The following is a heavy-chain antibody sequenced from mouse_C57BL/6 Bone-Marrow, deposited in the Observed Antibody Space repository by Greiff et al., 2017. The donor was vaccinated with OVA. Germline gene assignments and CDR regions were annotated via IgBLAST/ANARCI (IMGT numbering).Heavy chain of an antibody. CDR1: GYTFTDYY. D-gene: IGHD1-1*01. Sequence: EVQLQQSGPELVKPGASVKISCKASGYTFTDYYMNWVKQSHGKSLEWIGDINPNNGGTSYNQKFKGKATLTVDKSSSTAYMELRSLTSEDSAVYYCAISNPNYYGSSFYWYFDVWGTGTTVTVSS. CDR2: INPNNGGT. CDR3: AISNPNYYGSSFYWYFDV. J-gene: IGHJ1*03. V-gene: IGHV1-26*01.